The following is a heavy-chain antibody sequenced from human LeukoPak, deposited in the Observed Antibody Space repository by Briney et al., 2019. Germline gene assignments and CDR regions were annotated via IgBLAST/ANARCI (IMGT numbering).Heavy chain of an antibody. Sequence: ASVKVSCKASGGTFSSYAISWVRQAPGQGLEWMGGIIPIFGTANYAQKFQGRVTITADESTSTAYMELSRLRSEDTAVYYCASGVAARLPHFDYWGQGTLVTVSS. CDR1: GGTFSSYA. CDR3: ASGVAARLPHFDY. J-gene: IGHJ4*02. CDR2: IIPIFGTA. V-gene: IGHV1-69*13. D-gene: IGHD6-6*01.